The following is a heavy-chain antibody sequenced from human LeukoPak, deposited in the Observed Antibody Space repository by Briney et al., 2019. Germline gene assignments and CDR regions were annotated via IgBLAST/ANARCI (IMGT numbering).Heavy chain of an antibody. J-gene: IGHJ4*02. CDR1: GGSFSGYY. Sequence: PSETLSLTCAVYGGSFSGYYWSWIRQPPGKGLEWIGEINHSGSTNYNPPLKSRVTISVDTSKNQFSLKLSSVTAADTAVYYCARLPDTAMADGLDYWGQGTLVTVSS. CDR3: ARLPDTAMADGLDY. CDR2: INHSGST. V-gene: IGHV4-34*01. D-gene: IGHD5-18*01.